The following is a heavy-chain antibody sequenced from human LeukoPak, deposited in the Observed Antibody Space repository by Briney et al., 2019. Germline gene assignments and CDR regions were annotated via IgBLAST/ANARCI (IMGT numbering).Heavy chain of an antibody. D-gene: IGHD3-22*01. CDR1: GFTFSTYD. J-gene: IGHJ4*02. CDR3: ARDWADNSDYPGNY. V-gene: IGHV3-48*01. Sequence: GGSLRLSCAASGFTFSTYDMNWVRQAPGKGLEWVSCSSGSSGAISYADSVKGRFTISRDNAKNSLYLQMNSLRVEDTAVYYCARDWADNSDYPGNYWGQGTLVTVSS. CDR2: SSGSSGAI.